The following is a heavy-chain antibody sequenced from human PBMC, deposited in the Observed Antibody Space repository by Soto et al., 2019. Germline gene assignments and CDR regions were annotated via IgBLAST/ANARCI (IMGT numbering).Heavy chain of an antibody. CDR3: ARDPRRITGTTSSEDFQH. V-gene: IGHV1-69*01. Sequence: QAQLMQSGAEVKKPGSSVKVSCKASGGTFNGYAINWVRQAPGQGLEWMGGIIPLLGITNYAQKFQGRITIVADESTGTNSMDLRGLGSADPAVYYCARDPRRITGTTSSEDFQHWGQGTLVSVSS. J-gene: IGHJ1*01. CDR2: IIPLLGIT. CDR1: GGTFNGYA. D-gene: IGHD1-20*01.